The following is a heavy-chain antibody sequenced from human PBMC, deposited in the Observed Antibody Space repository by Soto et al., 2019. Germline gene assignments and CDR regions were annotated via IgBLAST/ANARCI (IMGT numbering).Heavy chain of an antibody. Sequence: VQLVEAGGGLVQPGGSLRLSCAASGFTFSTSWMRWVRQAPGEGPMWVSEINSDGSTTHYADSVKGRFTISRDNSKNTMYLQMNSLRVEDTAVYYCVRGWYHGMDAWGQGTTVTVSS. CDR2: INSDGSTT. V-gene: IGHV3-74*01. CDR3: VRGWYHGMDA. J-gene: IGHJ6*02. CDR1: GFTFSTSW.